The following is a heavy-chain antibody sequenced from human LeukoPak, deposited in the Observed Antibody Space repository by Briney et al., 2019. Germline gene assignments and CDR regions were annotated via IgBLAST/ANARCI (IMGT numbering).Heavy chain of an antibody. V-gene: IGHV3-30-3*01. D-gene: IGHD5-12*01. CDR1: GFTFSNFA. CDR3: ARSNSGWGYYGMDV. Sequence: GGSLRLSCAASGFTFSNFAIHWVRQAPGKGLEWVAIVAYDGSNKIYADSVKGRFTMSRDNSKNTLYLQMNSLRVEDTALYYCARSNSGWGYYGMDVWGQGTTVTVSS. J-gene: IGHJ6*02. CDR2: VAYDGSNK.